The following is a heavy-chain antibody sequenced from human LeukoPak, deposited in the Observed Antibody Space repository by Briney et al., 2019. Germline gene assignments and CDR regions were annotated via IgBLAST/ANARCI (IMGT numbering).Heavy chain of an antibody. CDR2: INWNSGSI. V-gene: IGHV3-9*01. D-gene: IGHD3-10*02. Sequence: GGSLRLSCAASGFTFSSYGMHWVQQAPGKGLEWVSGINWNSGSIGYADSVKGRFTISRDNAKNSLYLQMNSLRAEDTAVYYCAELGITMIGGVWGKGTTVTISS. CDR1: GFTFSSYG. J-gene: IGHJ6*04. CDR3: AELGITMIGGV.